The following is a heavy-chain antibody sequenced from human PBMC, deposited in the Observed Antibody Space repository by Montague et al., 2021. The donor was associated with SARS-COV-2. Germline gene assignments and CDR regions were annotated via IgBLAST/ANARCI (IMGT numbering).Heavy chain of an antibody. CDR2: TYYRSKWDS. J-gene: IGHJ3*02. CDR3: ASSGITLTGPDAFDI. D-gene: IGHD3-9*01. Sequence: WAISGDSVASKSVAWNWIRQSPSRGLEWLGRTYYRSKWDSDYAESVKRRLVITPDTSKNQVSLQLNSVIPEDTAVYFCASSGITLTGPDAFDIWGQGTMVTVSS. V-gene: IGHV6-1*01. CDR1: GDSVASKSVA.